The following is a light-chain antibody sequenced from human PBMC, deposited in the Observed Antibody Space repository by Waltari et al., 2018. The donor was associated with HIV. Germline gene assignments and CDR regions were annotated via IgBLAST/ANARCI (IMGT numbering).Light chain of an antibody. Sequence: EIVLTQSPATLSLSPGERASLPFRASQSISSSLAWYQQNPGQAPRLLIYDASNRATGIPARFSGRGSGTDFTLTISSLEPEDFAVYYCQQRSNWPLTFGGGTKVEIK. CDR3: QQRSNWPLT. J-gene: IGKJ4*01. V-gene: IGKV3-11*01. CDR1: QSISSS. CDR2: DAS.